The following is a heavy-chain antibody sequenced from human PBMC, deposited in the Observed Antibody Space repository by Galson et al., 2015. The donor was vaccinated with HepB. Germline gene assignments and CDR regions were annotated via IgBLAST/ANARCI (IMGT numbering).Heavy chain of an antibody. CDR3: ATRGYSGYDGVNWFDP. J-gene: IGHJ5*02. D-gene: IGHD5-12*01. V-gene: IGHV1-69*04. CDR2: IIPILGIA. CDR1: GGTFSSYA. Sequence: SVKVSCKASGGTFSSYAISWVRQAPGQGLEWMGRIIPILGIANYAQKFQDRVTITADKSTRTAYMELSSLRSEDTAVYYCATRGYSGYDGVNWFDPWGQGTLVTVSS.